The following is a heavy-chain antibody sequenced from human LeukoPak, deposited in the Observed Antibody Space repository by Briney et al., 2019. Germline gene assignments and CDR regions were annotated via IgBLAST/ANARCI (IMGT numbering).Heavy chain of an antibody. V-gene: IGHV3-49*03. J-gene: IGHJ4*02. D-gene: IGHD6-13*01. CDR2: IRSKAYGGTT. Sequence: GRSLRLSCTASGFTFGDYAMSWFRQAPGQGLEWVSFIRSKAYGGTTEYAASVKGRFTISRDDSKSIAYLQMNSLKTEDTAVYYCTRDTSSNWYWENFDYLGQGTLVTVSS. CDR3: TRDTSSNWYWENFDY. CDR1: GFTFGDYA.